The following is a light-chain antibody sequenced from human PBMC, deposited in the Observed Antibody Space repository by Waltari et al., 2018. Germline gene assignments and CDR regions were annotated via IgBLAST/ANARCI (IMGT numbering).Light chain of an antibody. J-gene: IGKJ1*01. Sequence: SCRASESVGKYLAWDQQKPGQAPRLLIYGASSRAAGIPDRFSGSGSGADFSLTISRLEPEDFAVYYCQHHVRLPATFGQGTKVE. CDR1: ESVGKY. CDR2: GAS. CDR3: QHHVRLPAT. V-gene: IGKV3-20*01.